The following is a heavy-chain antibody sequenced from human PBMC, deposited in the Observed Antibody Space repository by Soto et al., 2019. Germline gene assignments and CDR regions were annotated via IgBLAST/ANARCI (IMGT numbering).Heavy chain of an antibody. D-gene: IGHD2-8*01. Sequence: QLQLQESGPGLVKPSETLSLTCTVSGGSISSSSYYWGWIRQPPGKGLEWIGSIYYSGSTYYNPSLKSRVTISVDTSKNQFSLKLSSVTAADTAVYYCARNIVLMVYAIRAFDIWGQGTMVTVSS. CDR3: ARNIVLMVYAIRAFDI. CDR2: IYYSGST. J-gene: IGHJ3*02. V-gene: IGHV4-39*01. CDR1: GGSISSSSYY.